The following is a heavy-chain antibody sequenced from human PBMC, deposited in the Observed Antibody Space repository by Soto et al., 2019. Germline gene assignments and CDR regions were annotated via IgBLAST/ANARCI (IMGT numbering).Heavy chain of an antibody. Sequence: ASVKVSCEASGYTFTSYGISWARPAPGQGLEWTGWISAYNANTNYAQKLQGRVTMTTDTSTSTAYMELRSLRSDDTAVYFFARVPRSATYYYMDVLVQGTTVTVSS. CDR1: GYTFTSYG. V-gene: IGHV1-18*01. CDR3: ARVPRSATYYYMDV. J-gene: IGHJ6*03. CDR2: ISAYNANT.